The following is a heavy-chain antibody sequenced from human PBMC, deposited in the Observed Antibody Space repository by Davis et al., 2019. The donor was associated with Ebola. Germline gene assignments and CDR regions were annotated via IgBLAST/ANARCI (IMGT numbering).Heavy chain of an antibody. CDR1: GFTFSDYY. D-gene: IGHD3-3*01. Sequence: PGGSLRLSCEVSGFTFSDYYMSWIRQAPGKGLEWIAYIGPSGNSFYCADSVEGRFTISRDNAKNSLYLQMNSLRAEDTAVYYCANLEWVNPDYWGQGVLVTVSS. CDR3: ANLEWVNPDY. J-gene: IGHJ4*02. V-gene: IGHV3-11*04. CDR2: IGPSGNSF.